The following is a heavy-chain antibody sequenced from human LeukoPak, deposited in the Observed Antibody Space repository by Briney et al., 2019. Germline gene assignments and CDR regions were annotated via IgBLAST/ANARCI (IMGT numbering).Heavy chain of an antibody. J-gene: IGHJ3*02. D-gene: IGHD3-10*01. CDR2: IIPIFGTP. CDR3: ASPHPNYYGSGTYYRPAFDI. V-gene: IGHV1-69*13. CDR1: GGIFSNYV. Sequence: ASVKVSCKASGGIFSNYVISWVRQAPGQGLEWMGGIIPIFGTPNYAQRFQGRVTLTADESTRTAYMELSSLRSEDTAVYSCASPHPNYYGSGTYYRPAFDIWGQGTMVTVSS.